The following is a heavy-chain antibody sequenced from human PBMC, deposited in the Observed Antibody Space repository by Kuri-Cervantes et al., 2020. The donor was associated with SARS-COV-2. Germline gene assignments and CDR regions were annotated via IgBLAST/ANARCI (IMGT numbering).Heavy chain of an antibody. CDR3: ARHGAVRTQFDPFDT. D-gene: IGHD3-16*01. CDR2: IWPGDSNI. Sequence: GGSLRLSSKGSGYSFTKHWIGWVRQMPGKGLEWMGIIWPGDSNIRDTPSFQDQVTISVDTSISTAYLQWSSLKASDTAMYYCARHGAVRTQFDPFDTWGEGTMVTVSS. J-gene: IGHJ3*02. V-gene: IGHV5-51*01. CDR1: GYSFTKHW.